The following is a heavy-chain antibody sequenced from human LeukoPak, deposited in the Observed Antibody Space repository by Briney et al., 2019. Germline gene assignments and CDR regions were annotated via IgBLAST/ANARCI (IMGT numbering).Heavy chain of an antibody. Sequence: PSETLSLTCTVSGGSISSGGYYWSWIRQPPGKGLEWIGNIYHSGSTYYNPSLKSRVTISVDRSKNQFSLKLSSVTAADTAVYYWARAPLGGAAPLDYWARGPLATVSS. CDR3: ARAPLGGAAPLDY. CDR1: GGSISSGGYY. D-gene: IGHD3-16*01. CDR2: IYHSGST. V-gene: IGHV4-30-2*01. J-gene: IGHJ4*02.